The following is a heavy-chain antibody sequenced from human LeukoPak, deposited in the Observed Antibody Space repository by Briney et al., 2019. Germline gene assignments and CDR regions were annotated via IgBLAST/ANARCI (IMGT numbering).Heavy chain of an antibody. CDR1: GGSFSGYY. D-gene: IGHD6-13*01. V-gene: IGHV4-34*01. CDR3: ARHSAAAGIGY. Sequence: PSETLSLTCAVYGGSFSGYYWSWIRQPPGKGLEWIGEINHSGSTNYNPSLKSRVTISVDTSKNQFSLKLSSVTAADTAVYYCARHSAAAGIGYWGQGTLVTVSS. CDR2: INHSGST. J-gene: IGHJ4*02.